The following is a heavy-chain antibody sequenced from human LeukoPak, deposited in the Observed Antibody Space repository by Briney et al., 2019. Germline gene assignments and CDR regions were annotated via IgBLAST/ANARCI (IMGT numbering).Heavy chain of an antibody. CDR2: IPYDGSIK. D-gene: IGHD5-18*01. CDR3: VSWTGGYSYGYAY. CDR1: GFTFSSYA. Sequence: GGSLRLSCAASGFTFSSYAMHWVRQAPGKGLEWVAVIPYDGSIKYCADSVKGRFTISRDNSKSTLYLQMNSLRVDDTAVCYCVSWTGGYSYGYAYWGQGTLVTVSS. V-gene: IGHV3-30-3*01. J-gene: IGHJ4*02.